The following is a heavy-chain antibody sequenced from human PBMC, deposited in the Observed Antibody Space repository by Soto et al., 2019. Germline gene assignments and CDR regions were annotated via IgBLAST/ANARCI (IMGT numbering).Heavy chain of an antibody. D-gene: IGHD3-22*01. V-gene: IGHV1-69*06. Sequence: QVELVQSGAEVKKPGSSVKVSCQASEDTFRNYAISWVRQAPGQGLEWMGGIIPIFGTANYAQKFQGRVRITAEKSANTVYLELSSLRSEDTAVYYCVSTKYDSSAYYYWYLGLWGRGTLVTVSS. CDR3: VSTKYDSSAYYYWYLGL. CDR1: EDTFRNYA. CDR2: IIPIFGTA. J-gene: IGHJ2*01.